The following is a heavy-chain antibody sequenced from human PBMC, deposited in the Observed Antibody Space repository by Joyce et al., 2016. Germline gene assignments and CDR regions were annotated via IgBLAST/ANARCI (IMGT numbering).Heavy chain of an antibody. V-gene: IGHV1-2*02. J-gene: IGHJ4*02. CDR2: INPDRGDT. CDR3: AREYGGTFYFDY. Sequence: QVQLVQSGAEVKNPGASVKVSCKASGFSFSGYYKHWVRQAPGQGLEWMGEINPDRGDTIYAQKFQGRVTRTRDTASSTVYLELGRLTSDDTALYYCAREYGGTFYFDYWGQVTLVTVSS. D-gene: IGHD4-23*01. CDR1: GFSFSGYY.